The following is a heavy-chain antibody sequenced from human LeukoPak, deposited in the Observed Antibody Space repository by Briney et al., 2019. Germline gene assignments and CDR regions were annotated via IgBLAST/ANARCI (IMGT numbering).Heavy chain of an antibody. CDR2: ISSDSSYI. J-gene: IGHJ1*01. Sequence: PGGSLRLSCAGSGFTFSTYSINWVRQAPGKGLEWVSVISSDSSYIYYAESVKGRFTISRDNAKNSVHLQMNSLRAEDTAVYYCAKDRSGPAEHWGQGTLVTVSS. CDR3: AKDRSGPAEH. CDR1: GFTFSTYS. V-gene: IGHV3-21*01.